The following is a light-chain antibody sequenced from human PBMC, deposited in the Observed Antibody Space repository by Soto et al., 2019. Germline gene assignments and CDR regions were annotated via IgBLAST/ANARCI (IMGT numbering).Light chain of an antibody. CDR3: QQFGSSPYT. CDR1: QSVSSNY. V-gene: IGKV3-20*01. J-gene: IGKJ2*01. CDR2: GAS. Sequence: EIVLTQSPGTLSLSPGERATLSCRVSQSVSSNYLAWYQQIPGQTPRLLIYGASSRATGIPDRFSGSGSGTDFTLTISRLEPEDFAVYYCQQFGSSPYTFGQGTKLEIK.